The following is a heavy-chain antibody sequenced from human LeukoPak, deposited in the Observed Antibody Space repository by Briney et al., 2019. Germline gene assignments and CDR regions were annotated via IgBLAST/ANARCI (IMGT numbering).Heavy chain of an antibody. CDR2: IYSGGTT. CDR1: GFPLTDNY. J-gene: IGHJ4*02. V-gene: IGHV3-66*02. D-gene: IGHD1-26*01. Sequence: GSLRLSCVASGFPLTDNYVSWVRRAPGKGLEWVSVIYSGGTTYYTDSVKGRFSISRDISKNTVYLQMSSLRGEDTAVYYCARETRWGAPQDYWGQGTLVTVSS. CDR3: ARETRWGAPQDY.